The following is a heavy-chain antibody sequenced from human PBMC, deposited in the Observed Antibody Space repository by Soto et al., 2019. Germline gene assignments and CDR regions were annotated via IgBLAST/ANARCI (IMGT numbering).Heavy chain of an antibody. J-gene: IGHJ4*02. Sequence: ASVKVSCKASGYTLTNYDMHWVRQAPGQGLEWMGIFNPRGGSTSLAQKFQGRVTMTWDTSTTTVYMEVSSLRSEDTAVYYCARGVTAVELPYDYWGQGTLVTVSS. V-gene: IGHV1-46*01. D-gene: IGHD1-7*01. CDR2: FNPRGGST. CDR3: ARGVTAVELPYDY. CDR1: GYTLTNYD.